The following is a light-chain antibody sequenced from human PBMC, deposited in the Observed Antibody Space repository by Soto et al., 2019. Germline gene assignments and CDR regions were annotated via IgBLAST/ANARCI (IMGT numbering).Light chain of an antibody. J-gene: IGLJ3*02. CDR3: SSYAGSNNWV. CDR2: EVS. V-gene: IGLV2-8*01. Sequence: QSALTQPPSASGSPGQSVTISCTGTSSDVGDYNYVSWYQQHPGKAPKLMFYEVSKRPSGVPDRFSGSKSGNTASLTVSGLQAEDEADYYCSSYAGSNNWVFGGGTKLTVL. CDR1: SSDVGDYNY.